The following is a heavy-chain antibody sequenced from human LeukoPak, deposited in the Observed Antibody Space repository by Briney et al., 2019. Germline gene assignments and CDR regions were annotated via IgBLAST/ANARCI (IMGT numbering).Heavy chain of an antibody. CDR2: INPNSGGT. CDR3: ARARKGAIHAPSWPAFLY. J-gene: IGHJ4*02. D-gene: IGHD6-13*01. Sequence: ASLKVSCTASGYTFTGYYMHWVRQAPGQGLEWMGWINPNSGGTNYAQKFQGRVTMTRDTSISTAYMELSRLRSDDTAVYYCARARKGAIHAPSWPAFLYWGQGTLVTVSS. V-gene: IGHV1-2*02. CDR1: GYTFTGYY.